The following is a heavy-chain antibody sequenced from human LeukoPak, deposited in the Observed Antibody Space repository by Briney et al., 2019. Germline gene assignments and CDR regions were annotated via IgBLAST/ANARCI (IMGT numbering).Heavy chain of an antibody. CDR2: IKQDGSEK. D-gene: IGHD6-19*01. V-gene: IGHV3-7*01. Sequence: GGSLRLSCAASGFTFSSYWMSWVRQAPGKGLEWVANIKQDGSEKYYVDSEKGRFTISRDNAKNSLYLQMNSLRAEDTAVYYCAREGAASGWYSDYWGQGTLVTVSS. J-gene: IGHJ4*02. CDR1: GFTFSSYW. CDR3: AREGAASGWYSDY.